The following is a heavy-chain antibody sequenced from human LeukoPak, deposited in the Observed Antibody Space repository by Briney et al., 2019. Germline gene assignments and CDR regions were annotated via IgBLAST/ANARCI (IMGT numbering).Heavy chain of an antibody. CDR2: IYGSGTT. D-gene: IGHD3-22*01. Sequence: QTGGSLRLSCGASGFTFSRFWMTWVRQAPGKGPEWVSVIYGSGTTQYADSVKGRFTISRDNSRNTLYLQMNSLKAEDTAMYYCASHNYYDTSGYYYSLDYWGQGTLVTVSS. V-gene: IGHV3-53*01. CDR1: GFTFSRFW. CDR3: ASHNYYDTSGYYYSLDY. J-gene: IGHJ4*02.